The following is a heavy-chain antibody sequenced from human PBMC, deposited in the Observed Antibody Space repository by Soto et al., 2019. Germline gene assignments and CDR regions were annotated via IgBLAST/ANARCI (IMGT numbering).Heavy chain of an antibody. J-gene: IGHJ5*02. CDR1: GYTFTSYA. D-gene: IGHD2-2*01. Sequence: GGSVKVSCKASGYTFTSYAIHWVRQAPGQRLEWMGWVNACNGNTKYSQKLQGRVTITTDTSTSTAYMELRSLRSDDTAVYYCARDLVPPPTEVVPAAIVARGWFDPWGQGTLVTVSS. V-gene: IGHV1-3*01. CDR2: VNACNGNT. CDR3: ARDLVPPPTEVVPAAIVARGWFDP.